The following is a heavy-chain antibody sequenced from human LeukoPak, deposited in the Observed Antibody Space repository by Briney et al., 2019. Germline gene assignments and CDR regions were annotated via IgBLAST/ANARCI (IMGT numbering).Heavy chain of an antibody. CDR1: GYTFTSYG. CDR2: ISAYNGNT. J-gene: IGHJ4*02. CDR3: ARWYYHDSSAYYFPGDY. Sequence: GASVKVSCKASGYTFTSYGISWVRQAPGQGLEWMGWISAYNGNTNYAQKLQGRVTMTTDTSTSTAYMELRSLRSDDTAVYYCARWYYHDSSAYYFPGDYRGQGTLVTVSS. V-gene: IGHV1-18*01. D-gene: IGHD3-22*01.